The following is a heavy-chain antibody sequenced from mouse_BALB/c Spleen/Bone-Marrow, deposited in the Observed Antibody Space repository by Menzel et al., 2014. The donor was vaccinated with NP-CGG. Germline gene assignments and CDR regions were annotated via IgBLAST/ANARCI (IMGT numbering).Heavy chain of an antibody. CDR1: GYAFSSYR. Sequence: QVQLQQSGAELVRPGSSVKISCKASGYAFSSYRMNWVKQRPGQGLEWIGQIYPGDGDTNYNGKFKGKATLTADKSSSTAYIQLSSLTSEDPAVYFCARMGDYSYYFDYWGQGTTLTVSS. CDR3: ARMGDYSYYFDY. V-gene: IGHV1-80*01. D-gene: IGHD1-1*01. J-gene: IGHJ2*01. CDR2: IYPGDGDT.